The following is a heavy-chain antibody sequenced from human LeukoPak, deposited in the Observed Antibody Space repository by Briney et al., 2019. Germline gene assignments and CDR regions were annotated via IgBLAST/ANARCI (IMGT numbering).Heavy chain of an antibody. CDR3: ARKFSGSYSFDY. Sequence: SETLSLTCAVSGGSISSSRWWSWVRQPPGKGLGWIGEILHSGSTNYNPSLKSRVTISVDKSKNHLSLKLTSVTAADTAVYYCARKFSGSYSFDYWGQGTLVTVSS. CDR2: ILHSGST. CDR1: GGSISSSRW. J-gene: IGHJ4*02. V-gene: IGHV4-4*02. D-gene: IGHD1-26*01.